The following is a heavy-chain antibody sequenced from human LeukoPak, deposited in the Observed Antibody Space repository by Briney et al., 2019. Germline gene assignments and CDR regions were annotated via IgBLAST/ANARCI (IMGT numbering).Heavy chain of an antibody. Sequence: SVTVSCKASGGTFSSYVISWVRQAPGQGLEWMGGIIPMFGTADYAQKFQGRVTITADEATTTAYMELSSLRSEDTAVYYCARDLLGSHTGYSSGAWDYWGQGTQVTVSS. D-gene: IGHD3-9*01. CDR1: GGTFSSYV. V-gene: IGHV1-69*13. J-gene: IGHJ4*02. CDR3: ARDLLGSHTGYSSGAWDY. CDR2: IIPMFGTA.